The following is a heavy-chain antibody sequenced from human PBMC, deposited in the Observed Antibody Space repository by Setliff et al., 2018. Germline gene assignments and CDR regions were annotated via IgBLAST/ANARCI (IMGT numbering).Heavy chain of an antibody. J-gene: IGHJ6*02. V-gene: IGHV3-7*01. CDR3: ARERGSYGKLYYYYGMDV. Sequence: GGSLRLSCAASGFTFSDYWMSWVRQAPGKGLEWVANIKQDGSEKYYVDSVKGRFSISRDNTKNSLYLQMNSLRAEDTAVYYCARERGSYGKLYYYYGMDVWGQGTTVTVSS. D-gene: IGHD1-26*01. CDR2: IKQDGSEK. CDR1: GFTFSDYW.